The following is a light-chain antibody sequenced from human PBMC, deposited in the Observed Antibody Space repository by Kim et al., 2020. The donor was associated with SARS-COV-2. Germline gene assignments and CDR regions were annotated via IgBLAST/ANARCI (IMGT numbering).Light chain of an antibody. Sequence: SASPGDKVTITCRLTQNIARYLAWFQQRPGKAPQLLIYAAYTLHTGAPSRFSGSGSGTDFTLTINPLQSEDSATYFCQHYFDFPYTFGQGTKLEI. J-gene: IGKJ2*01. V-gene: IGKV1D-8*02. CDR2: AAY. CDR3: QHYFDFPYT. CDR1: QNIARY.